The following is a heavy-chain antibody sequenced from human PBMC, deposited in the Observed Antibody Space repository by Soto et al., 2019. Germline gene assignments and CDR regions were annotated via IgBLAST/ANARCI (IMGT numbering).Heavy chain of an antibody. CDR1: GGTFSSYA. D-gene: IGHD2-15*01. CDR3: ARRGGSCHIWCNWFDP. V-gene: IGHV1-69*01. CDR2: IIPIFGTA. Sequence: QVQLVQSGAEVKKPGSSVKVSCKASGGTFSSYAISWVRQAPGQGLEWMGGIIPIFGTANYAQKFQGRVTITADESTSTAYMELSSLRSEDTAVDYCARRGGSCHIWCNWFDPWGQGTLVTVSS. J-gene: IGHJ5*02.